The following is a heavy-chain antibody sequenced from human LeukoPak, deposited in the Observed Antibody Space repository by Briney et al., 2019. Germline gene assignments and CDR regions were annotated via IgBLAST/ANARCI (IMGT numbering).Heavy chain of an antibody. D-gene: IGHD2-2*01. J-gene: IGHJ4*02. CDR2: ITATGGNR. Sequence: GGSLRLSCAASEFTFSSYPMSWVRQAPGKGLEWVSVITATGGNRNYADSVKGRFTISRDNSKNTLYLQMSSLRAEDTAVYYCAKSPYCSGISCYNFDNWGQGTLVTVSS. CDR3: AKSPYCSGISCYNFDN. V-gene: IGHV3-23*01. CDR1: EFTFSSYP.